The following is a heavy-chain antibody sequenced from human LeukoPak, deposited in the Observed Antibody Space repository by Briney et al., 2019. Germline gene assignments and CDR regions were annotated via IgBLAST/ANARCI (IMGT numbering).Heavy chain of an antibody. Sequence: SETLSLTCAVYGGSFSGYYWSWIRQPPGKGLEWIGEINHSGNTNYNPSLKSRVTISVDTSKNQFSLKLSSVTAADTAVYYCATSGGGSSDYWGQGTLVTVSS. V-gene: IGHV4-34*01. CDR1: GGSFSGYY. J-gene: IGHJ4*02. CDR3: ATSGGGSSDY. D-gene: IGHD2-15*01. CDR2: INHSGNT.